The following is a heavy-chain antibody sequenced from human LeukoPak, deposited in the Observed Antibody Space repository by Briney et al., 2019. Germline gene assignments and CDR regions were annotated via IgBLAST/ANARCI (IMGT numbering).Heavy chain of an antibody. D-gene: IGHD3/OR15-3a*01. CDR1: GFTFSSYW. CDR3: ARDSGTGWNY. CDR2: IKQDGSDK. J-gene: IGHJ4*02. Sequence: GRTLRLCWTAAGFTFSSYWMTWVRQATGKGLEWVASIKQDGSDKYYVDSVKGRFTISRDNAKNSVYLQMNSLRVEDTAVFYCARDSGTGWNYWGQGTLVTVSS. V-gene: IGHV3-7*01.